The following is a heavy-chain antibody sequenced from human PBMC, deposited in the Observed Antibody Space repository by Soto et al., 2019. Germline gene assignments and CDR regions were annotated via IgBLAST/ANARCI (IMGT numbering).Heavy chain of an antibody. Sequence: EVQLLESGGGLVQPGGSLRLSCAASGFTFSSYAMSWVRQAPGKGLEWVSAISGSGGSTYYADSVKGRFTISSENSKNTLYMQINSLRAEDTAVYYCAKGEAIFGVVNWGLACYFAYWGQGALVTVSS. D-gene: IGHD3-3*01. CDR3: AKGEAIFGVVNWGLACYFAY. CDR2: ISGSGGST. CDR1: GFTFSSYA. J-gene: IGHJ4*02. V-gene: IGHV3-23*01.